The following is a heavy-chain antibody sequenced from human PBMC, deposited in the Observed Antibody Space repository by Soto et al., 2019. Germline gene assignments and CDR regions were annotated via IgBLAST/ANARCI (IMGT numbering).Heavy chain of an antibody. CDR2: IYYSGST. CDR1: GGSISSGDYY. Sequence: SETLSLTCTVSGGSISSGDYYWSWIRQPPGKGLERIGYIYYSGSTYYNPSLKSRVTISVDTSKNQFSLKLSSVTAADTAVYYCARAPDSSATTDAFDIWGQGTMVTVSS. V-gene: IGHV4-30-4*01. J-gene: IGHJ3*02. D-gene: IGHD3-22*01. CDR3: ARAPDSSATTDAFDI.